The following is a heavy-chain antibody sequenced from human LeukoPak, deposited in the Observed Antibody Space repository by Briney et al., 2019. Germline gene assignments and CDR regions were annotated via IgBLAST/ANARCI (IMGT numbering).Heavy chain of an antibody. D-gene: IGHD1-7*01. CDR2: ISSSSSYI. CDR1: GFTFSSYS. J-gene: IGHJ3*02. CDR3: ARAPAELDAFDI. V-gene: IGHV3-21*01. Sequence: GGSLRLSCAASGFTFSSYSMNWVRQAPGKGLEWVSSISSSSSYIYYADSVKGRFTISRDNSKNTLYLQMNSLRAEDTAVYYCARAPAELDAFDIWGQGTTVTVSS.